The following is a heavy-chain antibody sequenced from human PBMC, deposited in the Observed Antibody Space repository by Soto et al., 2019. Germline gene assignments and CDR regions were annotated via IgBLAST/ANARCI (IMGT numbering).Heavy chain of an antibody. CDR2: IYYSGST. V-gene: IGHV4-59*08. J-gene: IGHJ5*02. CDR3: ARLRLTGTTRWFDP. D-gene: IGHD1-7*01. CDR1: GGSISSYY. Sequence: QVQLQESGPGLVKPSETLSLTCTVSGGSISSYYWSWIRQPPGKGLEWIGYIYYSGSTNYNPSLKSRVTISVDTSKNQFSLKLSSVTAADTAVYYCARLRLTGTTRWFDPWGQGTLVTVSS.